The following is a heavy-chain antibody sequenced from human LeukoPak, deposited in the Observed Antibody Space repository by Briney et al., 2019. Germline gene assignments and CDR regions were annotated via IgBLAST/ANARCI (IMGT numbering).Heavy chain of an antibody. V-gene: IGHV4-34*01. CDR1: GGSFSGYY. CDR3: ARTPRERAFDI. J-gene: IGHJ3*02. Sequence: SETLSLTCAVYGGSFSGYYWSWIRQPPGKGLEWIGEINHSGSTNYNPSLKSRVTISVDTSKSQFSLKLSSVTAADTAVYYCARTPRERAFDIWGQGTMVTVSS. CDR2: INHSGST.